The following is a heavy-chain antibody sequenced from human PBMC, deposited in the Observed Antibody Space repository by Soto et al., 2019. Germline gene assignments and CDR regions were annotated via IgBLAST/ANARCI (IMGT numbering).Heavy chain of an antibody. J-gene: IGHJ3*02. D-gene: IGHD3-10*01. V-gene: IGHV1-18*01. CDR3: AHDQRDFFGSGAFDI. Sequence: GLEWMGWISAYNGNTNYAQKLQGRVTITTNTFPSTGYKELRSLRSDDTAVYYCAHDQRDFFGSGAFDIWGQGTMVTVSS. CDR2: ISAYNGNT.